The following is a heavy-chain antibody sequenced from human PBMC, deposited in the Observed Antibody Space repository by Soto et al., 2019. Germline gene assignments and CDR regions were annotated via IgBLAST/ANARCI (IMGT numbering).Heavy chain of an antibody. V-gene: IGHV3-53*02. J-gene: IGHJ6*02. D-gene: IGHD1-26*01. Sequence: EVQLVETGGGLIQPGGSLRLSCAASGYTVSSNYMSWVRQAPGKGLEWVSIIYSDGSAYYADSVKGRFTISRDNSKNTVYLQMNNVRAEDTAGYHCARGGSYPMNYYGMFVWGQGTTVTVSS. CDR2: IYSDGSA. CDR1: GYTVSSNY. CDR3: ARGGSYPMNYYGMFV.